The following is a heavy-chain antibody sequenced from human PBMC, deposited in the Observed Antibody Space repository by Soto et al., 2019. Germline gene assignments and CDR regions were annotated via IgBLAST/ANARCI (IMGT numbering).Heavy chain of an antibody. CDR3: ARDLGDYAYYYYYYGMDV. V-gene: IGHV4-4*02. J-gene: IGHJ6*02. D-gene: IGHD4-17*01. CDR2: IYHSGST. CDR1: GGSISSSNW. Sequence: QVQLQESGPGLVKPSGTLSLTCAVSGGSISSSNWWSWVRQPPGKGLEWIGEIYHSGSTNYNPSXKSRVTISVAXXKXQXXLKLSSVTAADTAVYYCARDLGDYAYYYYYYGMDVWGQGTTVTVSS.